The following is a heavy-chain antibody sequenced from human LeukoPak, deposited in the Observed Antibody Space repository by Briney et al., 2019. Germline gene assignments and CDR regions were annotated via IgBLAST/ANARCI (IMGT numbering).Heavy chain of an antibody. J-gene: IGHJ6*02. CDR1: GYTFTGYY. D-gene: IGHD1-26*01. CDR2: INPNSGGT. Sequence: GASVKVSCKASGYTFTGYYMHWVRQAPGQGLEWMGWINPNSGGTNYAQKFQGRVTMTRDTSISTAYMELSRLRSDDTAVYYCARDLSSGSYRYYYYGMDVWGQGTTVTVSS. CDR3: ARDLSSGSYRYYYYGMDV. V-gene: IGHV1-2*02.